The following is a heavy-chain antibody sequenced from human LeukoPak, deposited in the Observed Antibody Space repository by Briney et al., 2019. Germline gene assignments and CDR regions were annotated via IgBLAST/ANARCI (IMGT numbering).Heavy chain of an antibody. J-gene: IGHJ4*02. CDR1: GGSISSSNYY. Sequence: SDTLSLTCTVSGGSISSSNYYWGWIRQPPGKGMEWIGSIYYSGSTYYNPSLKSRVTISVDTSKNQFSLSLSSVTAADTAVYYCARRKIVATIDYWGQGTLVTVSS. CDR2: IYYSGST. D-gene: IGHD5-12*01. V-gene: IGHV4-39*01. CDR3: ARRKIVATIDY.